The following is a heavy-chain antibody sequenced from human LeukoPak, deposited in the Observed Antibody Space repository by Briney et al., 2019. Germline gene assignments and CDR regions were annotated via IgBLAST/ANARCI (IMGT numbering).Heavy chain of an antibody. D-gene: IGHD1-26*01. CDR2: IYRGGNI. V-gene: IGHV3-66*01. J-gene: IGHJ4*02. Sequence: PGGSLRLSCAASGFIVSNNYMRWVRQAPGKGLEWVSFIYRGGNIYYADSVKGRFTLSRDDSKNTLYLQMHSLRVEDTAVYYCARGGSNAGYWGQGTLVTVSS. CDR3: ARGGSNAGY. CDR1: GFIVSNNY.